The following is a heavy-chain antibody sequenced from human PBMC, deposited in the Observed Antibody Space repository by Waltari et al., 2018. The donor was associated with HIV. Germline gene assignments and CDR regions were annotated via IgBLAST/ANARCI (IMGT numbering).Heavy chain of an antibody. CDR2: VNPTSGTT. J-gene: IGHJ5*02. V-gene: IGHV1-46*01. CDR1: GYAFTTFY. Sequence: QVQLLQSGAEVKKPGASVRLSCKASGYAFTTFYIHWLRQAPGKSPEWMGIVNPTSGTTSYTQRFQGRVTMARDTSTSTAYMELTGLKSEDTAFYYCARGGPLSGPATPFDRWGQGTLITVSS. CDR3: ARGGPLSGPATPFDR.